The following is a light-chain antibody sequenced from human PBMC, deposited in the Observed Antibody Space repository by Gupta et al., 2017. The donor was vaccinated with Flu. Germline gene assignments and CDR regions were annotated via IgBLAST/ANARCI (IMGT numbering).Light chain of an antibody. CDR3: NTRDSSGNHVV. J-gene: IGLJ2*01. V-gene: IGLV3-19*01. CDR2: DKN. Sequence: QGDSLRSYSASWYQQKPGQAPVLVIYDKNNRPSGISDRFSGSSSGNTASLTITGAQAEDEADYYCNTRDSSGNHVVFGGGTKLTVL. CDR1: SLRSYS.